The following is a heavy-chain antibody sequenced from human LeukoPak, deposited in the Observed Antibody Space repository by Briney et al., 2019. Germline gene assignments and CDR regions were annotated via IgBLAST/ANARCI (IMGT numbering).Heavy chain of an antibody. V-gene: IGHV4-59*01. Sequence: SETLSLTCTVSGSSISSYYWSWIRQPPGKGLEWIGYIYYSGSTNYNPSLKSRVTISVDTSKNQFSLKLSSVTAADTAVYYCAKEDGYCSSTSCMNWFDPWGQGTLVTVSS. CDR2: IYYSGST. D-gene: IGHD2-2*03. J-gene: IGHJ5*02. CDR3: AKEDGYCSSTSCMNWFDP. CDR1: GSSISSYY.